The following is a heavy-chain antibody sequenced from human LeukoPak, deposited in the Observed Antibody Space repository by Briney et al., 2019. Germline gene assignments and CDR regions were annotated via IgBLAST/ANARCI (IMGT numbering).Heavy chain of an antibody. CDR1: GGSISSYY. Sequence: SETLSLTCTVSGGSISSYYWSWIRQPPGKGLEWIGYIYYSGSTNYNPSLRSRVTISVDTSKNQFSLKLSSVTAADTAVYYCARPGQWLIADAFDIWGQGTMVTVSS. CDR3: ARPGQWLIADAFDI. V-gene: IGHV4-59*08. J-gene: IGHJ3*02. CDR2: IYYSGST. D-gene: IGHD6-19*01.